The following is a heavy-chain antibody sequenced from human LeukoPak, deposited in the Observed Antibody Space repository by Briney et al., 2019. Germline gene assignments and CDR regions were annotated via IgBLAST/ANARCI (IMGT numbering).Heavy chain of an antibody. CDR2: SNVGNGNT. V-gene: IGHV1-3*02. CDR1: GYTLSSHA. J-gene: IGHJ6*02. D-gene: IGHD3-10*01. Sequence: GASEKVSCKASGYTLSSHAMHWVRQAPGQRLEWMGWSNVGNGNTKYSQEFQGRVTITRDTSASTAYMELSSLTSEDMAVYYCARGVSYGMDVWGQGSTVTVSS. CDR3: ARGVSYGMDV.